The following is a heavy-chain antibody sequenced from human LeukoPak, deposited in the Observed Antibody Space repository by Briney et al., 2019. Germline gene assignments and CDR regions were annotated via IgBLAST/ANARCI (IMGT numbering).Heavy chain of an antibody. Sequence: GGSLRLSCAASGFTFSSYAMSWVRQAPGKGLEWVSAISGSGGSTYYADSVKGRFTISRDNSKNTLYLQMNSLRAEDTAVYYCARFYCSSTSCYTRPLDYWGQGTLVTVSS. J-gene: IGHJ4*02. CDR2: ISGSGGST. CDR1: GFTFSSYA. CDR3: ARFYCSSTSCYTRPLDY. V-gene: IGHV3-23*01. D-gene: IGHD2-2*02.